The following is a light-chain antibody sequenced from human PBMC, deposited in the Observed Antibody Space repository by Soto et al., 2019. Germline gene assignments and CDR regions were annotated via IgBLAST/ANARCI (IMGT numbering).Light chain of an antibody. V-gene: IGKV1-5*03. CDR2: KAS. J-gene: IGKJ1*01. CDR1: QTISSW. Sequence: DIQMTQSPSTLSGSVGDRVTITCRASQTISSWLAWYQQKPGKAPKLLIYKASTLKSGVPSRFSGSGSGTELTLTTSSLQHDDFLTYYCQHYNIYSESFGQGTKV. CDR3: QHYNIYSES.